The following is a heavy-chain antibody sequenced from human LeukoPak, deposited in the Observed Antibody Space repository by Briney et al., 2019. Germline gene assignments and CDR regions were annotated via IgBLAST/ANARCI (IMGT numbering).Heavy chain of an antibody. CDR1: GFTFSSYG. J-gene: IGHJ3*02. CDR3: ARSYDGFDI. CDR2: IPYDGSKK. V-gene: IGHV3-30*19. Sequence: GGSLRLSCAASGFTFSSYGMHWVRQAPGKGLEWLAFIPYDGSKKYYADSVKGRFTISRDNPKNTLYLQMNSLRAEDTAVYYCARSYDGFDIWGQGTMVTVSP.